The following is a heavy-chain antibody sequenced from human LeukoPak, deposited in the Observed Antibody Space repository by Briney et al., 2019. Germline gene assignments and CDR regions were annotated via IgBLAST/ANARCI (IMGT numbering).Heavy chain of an antibody. CDR2: IRGSGGST. V-gene: IGHV3-23*01. CDR1: GFTFSTYS. D-gene: IGHD5-12*01. CDR3: AKGRMDIVATTFDY. Sequence: GGSLRLSCAASGFTFSTYSMNWVRQAPGKGLEWVSSIRGSGGSTYYADSVKGRFTISRDNSKNTLYMQMNSLRAEDTAVYYCAKGRMDIVATTFDYWGQGTLVTASS. J-gene: IGHJ4*02.